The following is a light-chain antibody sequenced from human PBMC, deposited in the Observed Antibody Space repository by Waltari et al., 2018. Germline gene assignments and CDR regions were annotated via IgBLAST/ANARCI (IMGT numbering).Light chain of an antibody. J-gene: IGKJ4*01. CDR3: QAGSSWPPALT. Sequence: DIVLTQSPVTVSLSPGDRPNLSGRSSHNINTYLAWYQHKPGQAPRLLIFDASNRARGVPARISGSGSGTDFTLTISSLEAEDSAVYYCQAGSSWPPALTFGGGSKVEIK. CDR2: DAS. V-gene: IGKV3-11*01. CDR1: HNINTY.